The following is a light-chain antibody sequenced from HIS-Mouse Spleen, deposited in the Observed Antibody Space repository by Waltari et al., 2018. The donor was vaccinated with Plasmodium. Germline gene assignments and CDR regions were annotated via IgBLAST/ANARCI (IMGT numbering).Light chain of an antibody. CDR3: QQFNSYPST. CDR2: DAS. Sequence: AIQLTQSPSSLSASVGDRVTITCWASQGISSALAWYQQKPGKAPKLLIYDASSLESGVPSRFSGSGSGTDFTLTISSLQPEDFATYYCQQFNSYPSTFGPGTKVDIK. V-gene: IGKV1-13*02. CDR1: QGISSA. J-gene: IGKJ3*01.